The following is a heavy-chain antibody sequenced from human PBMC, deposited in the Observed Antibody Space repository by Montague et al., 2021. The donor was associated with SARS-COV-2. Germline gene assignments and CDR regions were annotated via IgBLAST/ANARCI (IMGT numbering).Heavy chain of an antibody. CDR2: IYYSGST. J-gene: IGHJ6*02. CDR3: ARGGGYYNYGLDV. Sequence: SETLSLTCTVSGGSISTYYWSWIRQPPGRGLEWIGYIYYSGSTDYSPYLKSRATISLDTSKTQFSLKVTSVTAADTAVYYCARGGGYYNYGLDVWGPGTTVTVSS. CDR1: GGSISTYY. V-gene: IGHV4-59*01. D-gene: IGHD3-22*01.